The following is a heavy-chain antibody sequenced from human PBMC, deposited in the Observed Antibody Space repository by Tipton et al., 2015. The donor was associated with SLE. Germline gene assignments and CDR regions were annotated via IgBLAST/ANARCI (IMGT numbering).Heavy chain of an antibody. CDR3: ARNLERALGY. CDR2: IYYSGST. Sequence: TLFLTCTVSGGSISSYYWSWIRQPPGKGLEWIGYIYYSGSTNYNPSLKSRVTISVDTSKNQFSLKLSSVTAADTAVYYCARNLERALGYWGQGTLVTVSS. V-gene: IGHV4-59*01. CDR1: GGSISSYY. J-gene: IGHJ4*02. D-gene: IGHD1-1*01.